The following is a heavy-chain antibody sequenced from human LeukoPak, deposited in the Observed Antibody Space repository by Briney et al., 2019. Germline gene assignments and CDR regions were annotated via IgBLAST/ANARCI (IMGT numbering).Heavy chain of an antibody. V-gene: IGHV3-49*03. CDR2: IRSKAYGGTT. Sequence: GGSLRLSCAASGFTFSSYAMSWFRQAPGKGLEWVGFIRSKAYGGTTEYAASVKGRFTISRDDSKSIAYLQMNSLKTEDTAVYYCTRGLGQLVDFDYYYGMDVWGQGTTVTVSS. D-gene: IGHD6-6*01. CDR3: TRGLGQLVDFDYYYGMDV. CDR1: GFTFSSYA. J-gene: IGHJ6*02.